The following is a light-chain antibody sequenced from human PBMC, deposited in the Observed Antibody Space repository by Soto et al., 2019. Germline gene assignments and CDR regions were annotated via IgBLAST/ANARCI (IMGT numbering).Light chain of an antibody. CDR2: DVS. CDR3: SSFRSRTPLL. V-gene: IGLV2-14*01. CDR1: SSDVGGHNH. J-gene: IGLJ2*01. Sequence: QSALTQPASVSGSPGQSITISCTGTSSDVGGHNHVSWYQQHPGTAPKLMIYDVSNRPPGVSNRFSGSKSGNTASLTISGLQAEDEADYSCSSFRSRTPLLFGGGTKVNVL.